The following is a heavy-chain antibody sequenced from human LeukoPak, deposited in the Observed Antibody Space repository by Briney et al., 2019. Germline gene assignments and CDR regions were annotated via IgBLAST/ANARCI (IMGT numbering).Heavy chain of an antibody. Sequence: ASVKVSCKASGYTFTSYGISWVRQAPGQGLEWMGWISAYNGNTNYGQKLQGRVTMTTDTPTSTAYMELRSLRSDDTAVYYCARNGAGALVVVPAAMGYGMDVWGQGTTVTVSS. CDR2: ISAYNGNT. D-gene: IGHD2-2*01. CDR1: GYTFTSYG. J-gene: IGHJ6*02. V-gene: IGHV1-18*01. CDR3: ARNGAGALVVVPAAMGYGMDV.